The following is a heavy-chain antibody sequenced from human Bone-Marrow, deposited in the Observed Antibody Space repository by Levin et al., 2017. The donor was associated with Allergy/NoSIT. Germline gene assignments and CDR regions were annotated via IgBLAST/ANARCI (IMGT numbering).Heavy chain of an antibody. J-gene: IGHJ4*02. CDR1: GFIFNHFG. V-gene: IGHV3-23*01. D-gene: IGHD5-24*01. Sequence: GSLKISCKASGFIFNHFGMGWVRQAPGKGLEWVSGLTGSGSSTHYADSVKGRFIMSRDNSNNTLYLQMNSLRAEDTALYYCAKSRRASITYFDSWGQGTLVTVSS. CDR2: LTGSGSST. CDR3: AKSRRASITYFDS.